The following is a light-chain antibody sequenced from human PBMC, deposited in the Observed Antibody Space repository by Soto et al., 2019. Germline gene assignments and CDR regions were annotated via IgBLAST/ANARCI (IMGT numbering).Light chain of an antibody. Sequence: QSALTQPPYASGSPGQSVTISCTGTKNDIGVYDFVSWYQHHPGKAPRLIIYEVVQRPSGVPDRFSGSKSGNTASLTVSGLQAADESDYFCKSYAGSNPYVFGSGTNVAV. J-gene: IGLJ1*01. V-gene: IGLV2-8*01. CDR3: KSYAGSNPYV. CDR1: KNDIGVYDF. CDR2: EVV.